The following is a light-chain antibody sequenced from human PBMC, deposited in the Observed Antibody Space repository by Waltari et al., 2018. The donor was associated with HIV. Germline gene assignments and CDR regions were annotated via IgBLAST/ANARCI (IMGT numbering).Light chain of an antibody. CDR1: GGSIAGHF. Sequence: NFMLTQPHSVSESPGKTITISCTRRGGSIAGHFVQWYQQRPGSAPTTVIYEDDQRPSGVPDRFSGSIDSSSNSASLTISGLQTEDEADYYCQSYDSNYVVVFGGGTKVTVL. CDR3: QSYDSNYVVV. J-gene: IGLJ3*02. CDR2: EDD. V-gene: IGLV6-57*04.